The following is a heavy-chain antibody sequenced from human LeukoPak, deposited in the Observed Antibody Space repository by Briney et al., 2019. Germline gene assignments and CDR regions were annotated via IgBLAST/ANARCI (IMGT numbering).Heavy chain of an antibody. V-gene: IGHV4-34*01. Sequence: SETLSLTCAVYGGSFSGYYWSWIRQPPGKGLEWIGEINHSGSTNYNPSLKSRVTISVDTSKNQFSLKLSSVTAADTAVYYCATLGGYWGQGTLVTVSS. D-gene: IGHD3-16*01. CDR3: ATLGGY. CDR1: GGSFSGYY. CDR2: INHSGST. J-gene: IGHJ4*02.